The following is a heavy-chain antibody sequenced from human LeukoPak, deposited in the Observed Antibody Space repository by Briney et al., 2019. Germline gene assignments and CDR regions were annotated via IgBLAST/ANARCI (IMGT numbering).Heavy chain of an antibody. D-gene: IGHD3-10*01. CDR3: ARRGPTHYYYYMDV. CDR1: GSTFSNYG. J-gene: IGHJ6*03. CDR2: IRANNGDT. Sequence: ASVKVSCKAAGSTFSNYGITWLRQAPGQRLGWRGWIRANNGDTNIAQKFQGRVLMTTDTSTSTVYMQLGSLRSADTDVYYCARRGPTHYYYYMDVWGKGTTVVVSS. V-gene: IGHV1-18*04.